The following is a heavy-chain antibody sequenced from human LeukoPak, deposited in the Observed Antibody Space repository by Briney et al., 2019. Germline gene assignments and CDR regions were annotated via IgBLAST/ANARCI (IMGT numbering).Heavy chain of an antibody. CDR1: GGSISSYY. CDR2: IYYSGST. CDR3: ASSSSFLEAFDI. D-gene: IGHD6-6*01. V-gene: IGHV4-59*01. J-gene: IGHJ3*02. Sequence: PSETLSLTCTVSGGSISSYYWSWIRQPPGKGLEWIGYIYYSGSTNYNPSLKCRVTISVDTSKNQFSLKLSSVTAADTAVYYCASSSSFLEAFDIWGQGTMVTVSS.